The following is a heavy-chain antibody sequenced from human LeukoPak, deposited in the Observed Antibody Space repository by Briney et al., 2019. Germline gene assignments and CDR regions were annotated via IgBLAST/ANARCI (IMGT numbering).Heavy chain of an antibody. CDR2: IYYSGST. J-gene: IGHJ3*02. CDR1: GGSISSGGYY. V-gene: IGHV4-31*03. Sequence: SETLSLTCTVSGGSISSGGYYWSWIRQHPGKGLEWIGYIYYSGSTYYNPSLKSRVTISVDTSKNQFSLKLSSVTAADTAVYYCASLYYYDSSGYSRHGAFDIWGKGTMVTVSS. D-gene: IGHD3-22*01. CDR3: ASLYYYDSSGYSRHGAFDI.